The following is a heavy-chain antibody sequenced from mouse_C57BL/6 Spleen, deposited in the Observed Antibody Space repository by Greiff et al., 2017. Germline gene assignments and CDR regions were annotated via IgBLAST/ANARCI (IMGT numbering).Heavy chain of an antibody. CDR1: GYTFTSYW. J-gene: IGHJ1*03. CDR2: IDPSDSET. Sequence: QVPLQQPGAELVRPGSSVKLSCKASGYTFTSYWMHWVKQRPIQGLEWIGNIDPSDSETHYNQKFKDKATLTVDKSSSTAYMQLSSLTSEDSAVYYCASSGNYPYFDVWCTATTVTVSS. CDR3: ASSGNYPYFDV. V-gene: IGHV1-52*01. D-gene: IGHD1-1*01.